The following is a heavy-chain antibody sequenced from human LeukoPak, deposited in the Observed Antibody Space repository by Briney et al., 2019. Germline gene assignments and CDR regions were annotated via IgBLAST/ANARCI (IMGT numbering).Heavy chain of an antibody. V-gene: IGHV3-53*01. CDR1: GFIVSSNY. Sequence: GGSLRLSCAASGFIVSSNYMSWVRQAPGKGLEWVSVIYSGGATYYADSVKGRFTISRDNSKNMLYLEMNSLRAEDTAVYYCARGPIVGPTKGFDPWGQGTLVTVSS. CDR3: ARGPIVGPTKGFDP. CDR2: IYSGGAT. D-gene: IGHD1-26*01. J-gene: IGHJ5*02.